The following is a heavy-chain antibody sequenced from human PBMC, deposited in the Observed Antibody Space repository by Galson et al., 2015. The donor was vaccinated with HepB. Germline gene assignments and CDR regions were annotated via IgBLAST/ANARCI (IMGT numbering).Heavy chain of an antibody. Sequence: SLXLSCAASGFTFNTYTMQWVRQAPGKGLEWVATISSAGDIQFHADSVKGRFTFSRDNSENMLYRQMNSQRAEDTAVYYCARDAMGRGSGSYSAFDYGGQGALVTVSS. CDR2: ISSAGDIQ. V-gene: IGHV3-30-3*01. D-gene: IGHD1-26*01. CDR1: GFTFNTYT. CDR3: ARDAMGRGSGSYSAFDY. J-gene: IGHJ4*02.